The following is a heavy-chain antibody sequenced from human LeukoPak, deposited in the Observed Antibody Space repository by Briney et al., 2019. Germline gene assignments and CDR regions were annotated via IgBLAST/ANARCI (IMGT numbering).Heavy chain of an antibody. Sequence: GGSLRLSCVASGFTFEDYVMHWVRQAPGKGLEWVSGISWTSNRIAYADSVKGRFTISRDNAKNSLYLQLNSLRVEDTALYYCARVSYCSGGSCYSFDYWGQGTLVTVSS. V-gene: IGHV3-9*01. CDR3: ARVSYCSGGSCYSFDY. J-gene: IGHJ4*02. CDR1: GFTFEDYV. CDR2: ISWTSNRI. D-gene: IGHD2-15*01.